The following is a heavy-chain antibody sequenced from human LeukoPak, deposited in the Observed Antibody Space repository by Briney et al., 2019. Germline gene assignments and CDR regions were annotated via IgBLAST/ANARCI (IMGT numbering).Heavy chain of an antibody. D-gene: IGHD3-10*01. CDR3: AREVPGSYSHYFDY. J-gene: IGHJ4*02. V-gene: IGHV1-69*13. CDR1: GGTFSSYA. Sequence: ASVKVSCKASGGTFSSYAISWVRQAPGQGLEWMGGIIPIFGTANYAQKFQGRVTITADESTSTAYVELSSLRSEDTAVYYCAREVPGSYSHYFDYWGQGTLVTVSS. CDR2: IIPIFGTA.